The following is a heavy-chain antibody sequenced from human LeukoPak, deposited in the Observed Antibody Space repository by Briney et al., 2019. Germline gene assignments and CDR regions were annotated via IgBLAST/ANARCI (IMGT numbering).Heavy chain of an antibody. Sequence: SQTLSLTCTVSGGSISSGSYYWSWIRQPAGKGLEWIGRIYTSGSTNYNPSLKSRVTISVDTSKNQFSLKLSAVTAADTAVYYCAREGYSSSSIHYYYYMDVWGKGTTVTVSS. CDR2: IYTSGST. J-gene: IGHJ6*03. V-gene: IGHV4-61*02. CDR1: GGSISSGSYY. D-gene: IGHD6-6*01. CDR3: AREGYSSSSIHYYYYMDV.